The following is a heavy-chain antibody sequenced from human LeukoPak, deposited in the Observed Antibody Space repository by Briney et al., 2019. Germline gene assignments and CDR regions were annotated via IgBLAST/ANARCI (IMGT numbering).Heavy chain of an antibody. J-gene: IGHJ4*02. CDR3: AAICFGNLAIDY. CDR2: ISYSGST. D-gene: IGHD3-10*01. Sequence: TLSLTCTVSGGAVTSNSYYWSRIRQPPGKGLEWIGYISYSGSTNYNPSLKSRITISVDTSKNQFSLKLTSVTAADTAVYYCAAICFGNLAIDYWGQGTLVTVSS. CDR1: GGAVTSNSYY. V-gene: IGHV4-61*01.